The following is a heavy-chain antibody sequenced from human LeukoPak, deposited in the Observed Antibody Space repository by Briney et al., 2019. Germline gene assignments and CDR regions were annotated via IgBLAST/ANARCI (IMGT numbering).Heavy chain of an antibody. CDR2: ISGSGGSA. V-gene: IGHV3-23*01. Sequence: GSLRLSCAASGLTFRSHAMGWVRQAPGKGLEWLSTISGSGGSAFYAASVKGRFTISRDNSRDTLYLQMSSLRAEDTALYYCAKETLAAAGTEFSSWGQGTLVTVSS. CDR3: AKETLAAAGTEFSS. D-gene: IGHD6-13*01. J-gene: IGHJ5*02. CDR1: GLTFRSHA.